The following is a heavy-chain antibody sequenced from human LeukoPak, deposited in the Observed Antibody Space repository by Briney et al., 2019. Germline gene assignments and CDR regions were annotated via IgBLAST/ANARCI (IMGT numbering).Heavy chain of an antibody. CDR1: GYTFTSYY. CDR3: ARDMVVTTAFDY. D-gene: IGHD2-21*02. CDR2: INPSGGST. Sequence: ASVKVSCKASGYTFTSYYMHWVRQAPGQGLEWMGIINPSGGSTNYAQKFQGRVTMTRDTSTSTVYMELSSLRSEDTAVYYCARDMVVTTAFDYWGQGTLVTASS. V-gene: IGHV1-46*01. J-gene: IGHJ4*02.